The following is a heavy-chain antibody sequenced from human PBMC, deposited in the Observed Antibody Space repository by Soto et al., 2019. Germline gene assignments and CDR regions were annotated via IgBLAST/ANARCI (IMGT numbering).Heavy chain of an antibody. CDR1: GLTFRSYW. Sequence: EVQLVESGGGLVQPGESLRLSCAASGLTFRSYWMHWVRQAPGKGLVWVSRINTDGSVAMYVDSVKGRFTISRHNAMKTRYILMIKLITKDKAFYYCVMDMQLLRHDSWGQGTIFTVSS. J-gene: IGHJ4*02. V-gene: IGHV3-74*03. D-gene: IGHD2-2*03. CDR2: INTDGSVA. CDR3: VMDMQLLRHDS.